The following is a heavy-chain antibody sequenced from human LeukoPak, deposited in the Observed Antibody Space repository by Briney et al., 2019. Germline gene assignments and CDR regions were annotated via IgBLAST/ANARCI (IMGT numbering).Heavy chain of an antibody. CDR1: GFTFGDYA. CDR2: IRSEEYGGTP. Sequence: GGSLRLSCRGSGFTFGDYAVTWVRQAPGKGQQGVGFIRSEEYGGTPDYATSVKGRFTMSRENSQSIAYLQMNSLRTEDTAVYYCTRALSGWTGYSDFWGQGTLVTVSS. V-gene: IGHV3-49*04. D-gene: IGHD6-19*01. J-gene: IGHJ4*02. CDR3: TRALSGWTGYSDF.